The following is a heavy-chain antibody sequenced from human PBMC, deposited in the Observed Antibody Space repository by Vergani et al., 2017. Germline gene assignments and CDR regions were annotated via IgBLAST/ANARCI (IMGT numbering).Heavy chain of an antibody. CDR2: IYYRGST. J-gene: IGHJ6*03. V-gene: IGHV4-59*01. D-gene: IGHD3-22*01. Sequence: QVQLQESGPGLVKPSETLSLTCTVSGGSISSYYWSWIRQPPGKGLEWLGYIYYRGSTNYNPSLKSRVTISVDTSKNQFSLKLSSVTAADTAVYYCASGVGSGYPHEYYYYYYMDVWGKGTTVTVSS. CDR3: ASGVGSGYPHEYYYYYYMDV. CDR1: GGSISSYY.